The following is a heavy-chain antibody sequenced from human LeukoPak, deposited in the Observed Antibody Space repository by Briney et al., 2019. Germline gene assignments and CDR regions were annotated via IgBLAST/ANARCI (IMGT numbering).Heavy chain of an antibody. CDR2: ISYDGSNK. CDR3: ARDWGESRREGLFDC. J-gene: IGHJ4*02. D-gene: IGHD3-16*01. V-gene: IGHV3-30-3*01. Sequence: PGGSLRLSCAASGFTFSSYAMHWVRQAPGKGLEWVAVISYDGSNKFYADSVKGRFTISRDNSKNTLYLQLNSLRAEDTAVYYCARDWGESRREGLFDCWGQGTLVTVSS. CDR1: GFTFSSYA.